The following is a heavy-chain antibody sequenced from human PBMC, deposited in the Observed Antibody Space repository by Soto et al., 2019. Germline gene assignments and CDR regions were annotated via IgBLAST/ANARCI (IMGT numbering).Heavy chain of an antibody. V-gene: IGHV4-59*08. J-gene: IGHJ6*03. D-gene: IGHD6-6*01. CDR2: IYYSGST. CDR3: ASQEYSNTLGGVHYMDV. CDR1: GGSLSSYY. Sequence: SETLSLTCTVSGGSLSSYYWSWIRQPPGKGLEWIGYIYYSGSTNYNPSLKSRVTISVDTSKNQFSLKLSSVTAADTAVYYCASQEYSNTLGGVHYMDVWGKGTTVTVSS.